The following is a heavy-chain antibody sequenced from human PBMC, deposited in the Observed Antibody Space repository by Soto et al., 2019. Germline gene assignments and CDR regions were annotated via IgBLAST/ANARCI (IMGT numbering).Heavy chain of an antibody. V-gene: IGHV1-69*12. CDR2: IIPVFGTA. CDR1: GGSLSNYG. D-gene: IGHD3-9*01. J-gene: IGHJ6*02. Sequence: QVQLVQSGAEVKKPGSSVKVSCKASGGSLSNYGISWVRQAPGQGLEWMGGIIPVFGTAHYAQKFQGSVTITADESTSIVYMDVTSLRSEDTAVYYCARGDATKIVVTTYYAMDVWGQGTTVTVSS. CDR3: ARGDATKIVVTTYYAMDV.